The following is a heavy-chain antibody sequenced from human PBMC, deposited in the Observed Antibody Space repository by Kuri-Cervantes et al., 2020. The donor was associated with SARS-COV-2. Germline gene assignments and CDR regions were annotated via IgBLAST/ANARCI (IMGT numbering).Heavy chain of an antibody. V-gene: IGHV4-39*01. CDR3: ARRARPYELGGGYIDY. D-gene: IGHD2-15*01. CDR1: GGSISSTSYY. J-gene: IGHJ4*02. CDR2: IYYSVST. Sequence: SSTLSPTFTVPGGSISSTSYYWDSIRQPPGKGLEWIGSIYYSVSTYYNPSLKSRVTISVGTSKNQFYLKLSSLTATDTSVYYCARRARPYELGGGYIDYWGQGTLVTVSS.